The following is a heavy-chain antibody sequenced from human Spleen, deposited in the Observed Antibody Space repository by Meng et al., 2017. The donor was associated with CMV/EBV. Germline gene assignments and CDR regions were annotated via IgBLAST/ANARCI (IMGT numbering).Heavy chain of an antibody. CDR2: IYYSGST. V-gene: IGHV4-59*01. Sequence: SETLSLTCTVSGGSISSYYWSWIRQPPGKGLEWIGYIYYSGSTNYNPSLKSRVTISVDTSKNQFSLKLNSVTAADTAVYYCARATYYFDSSHYFRFDPWGQGTLVTVSS. J-gene: IGHJ5*02. CDR3: ARATYYFDSSHYFRFDP. CDR1: GGSISSYY. D-gene: IGHD3-22*01.